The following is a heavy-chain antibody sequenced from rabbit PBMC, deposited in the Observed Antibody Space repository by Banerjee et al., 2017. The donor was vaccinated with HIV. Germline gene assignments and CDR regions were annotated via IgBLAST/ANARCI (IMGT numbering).Heavy chain of an antibody. J-gene: IGHJ6*01. CDR2: IYNGDGNT. CDR3: ARGRAYVLTGSGGYYEGPLYGMDL. D-gene: IGHD1-1*01. CDR1: GFTLSSYV. Sequence: QEQLEESGGGLVKPEGSLKLSCTVSGFTLSSYVMCWVRQAPGKGLEWIACIYNGDGNTYYANWAKGRFTISKTSSTTVTLQMTSLTAADTATYFCARGRAYVLTGSGGYYEGPLYGMDLWGQGTLVTVS. V-gene: IGHV1S45*01.